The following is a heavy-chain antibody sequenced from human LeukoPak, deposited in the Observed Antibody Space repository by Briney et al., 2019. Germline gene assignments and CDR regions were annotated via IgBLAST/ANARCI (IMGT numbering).Heavy chain of an antibody. Sequence: GGSVKVSCKASGYTFTGYYMHWVRQAPGQGLEWMGWINPNSGGTNYAQKFQGRVTMTRDTSISTAYMELSRLRSDDTAVYYCVRGGYGSGNWFDPWGQGTLVTVSS. CDR3: VRGGYGSGNWFDP. J-gene: IGHJ5*02. D-gene: IGHD3-10*01. CDR2: INPNSGGT. CDR1: GYTFTGYY. V-gene: IGHV1-2*02.